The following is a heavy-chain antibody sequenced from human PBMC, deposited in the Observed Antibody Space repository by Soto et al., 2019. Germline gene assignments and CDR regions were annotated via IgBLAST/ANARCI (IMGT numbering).Heavy chain of an antibody. Sequence: EVQLVESGGGLVKPGGSLRLSCAASGFTFSNGWMNWVRQAPGKGLEWVGRIRSNTDGGTTDYAAPVNGRFTISRDDSRNTLYLQMNSLKTEDTAVYYCTTAPSVAANYTFDYWGQGTLITVSS. D-gene: IGHD6-13*01. CDR1: GFTFSNGW. J-gene: IGHJ4*02. CDR3: TTAPSVAANYTFDY. CDR2: IRSNTDGGTT. V-gene: IGHV3-15*01.